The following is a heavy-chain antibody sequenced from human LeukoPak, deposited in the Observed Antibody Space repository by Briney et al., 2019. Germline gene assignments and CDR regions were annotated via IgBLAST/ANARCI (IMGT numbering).Heavy chain of an antibody. J-gene: IGHJ4*02. CDR3: AKYLAAGKFYFDY. V-gene: IGHV3-23*01. CDR2: IGATGGDL. D-gene: IGHD6-13*01. CDR1: GFTFSSYA. Sequence: QAGGSLRLSFAASGFTFSSYAMSWVRQAPGKGREWVSAIGATGGDLYYADSVKGRFTISRDNSKNTLYLQIHSLRAEDTAIYYCAKYLAAGKFYFDYWGQGTLVTVSS.